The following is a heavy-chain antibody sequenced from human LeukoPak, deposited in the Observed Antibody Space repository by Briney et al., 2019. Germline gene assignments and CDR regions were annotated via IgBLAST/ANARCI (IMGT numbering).Heavy chain of an antibody. V-gene: IGHV4-61*02. J-gene: IGHJ5*02. CDR1: GGSISSGSYY. D-gene: IGHD2-2*01. CDR2: IYTSGST. CDR3: ARAARLVVPAAINWFDP. Sequence: PSQTLSLTCTVSGGSISSGSYYRSWIRQPAGKGLEWIGRIYTSGSTNYNPSLKSRVTISVDTSKNQFSLKLSPVTAADTAVYYCARAARLVVPAAINWFDPWGQGTLVTVSS.